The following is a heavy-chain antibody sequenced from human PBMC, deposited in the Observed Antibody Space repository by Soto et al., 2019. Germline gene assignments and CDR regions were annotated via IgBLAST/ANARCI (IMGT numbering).Heavy chain of an antibody. V-gene: IGHV4-30-4*01. CDR1: GGSISSSSYY. Sequence: SETLSLTCTVSGGSISSSSYYWSWIRQPPGKGLEWIGYIYYSGSTYYNPSLKSRVTISVDTSKNQFSLKLSSVTAADTAVYYCARGRIVGATAFPDYWGQGTLVTVSS. CDR2: IYYSGST. D-gene: IGHD1-26*01. J-gene: IGHJ4*02. CDR3: ARGRIVGATAFPDY.